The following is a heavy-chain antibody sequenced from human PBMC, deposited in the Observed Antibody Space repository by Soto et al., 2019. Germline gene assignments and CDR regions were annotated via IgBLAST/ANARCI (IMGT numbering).Heavy chain of an antibody. D-gene: IGHD3-10*01. Sequence: SETLSLTCTVSGGSISSYYWSWIRQPPGKGLEWIGYIYYSGSTNYNPSLKSRVTISVDTSKNQFSLKLSSVTAADTAVYYCAREGARDRFGAFDICGQGTMVTVSS. CDR2: IYYSGST. CDR1: GGSISSYY. CDR3: AREGARDRFGAFDI. V-gene: IGHV4-59*01. J-gene: IGHJ3*02.